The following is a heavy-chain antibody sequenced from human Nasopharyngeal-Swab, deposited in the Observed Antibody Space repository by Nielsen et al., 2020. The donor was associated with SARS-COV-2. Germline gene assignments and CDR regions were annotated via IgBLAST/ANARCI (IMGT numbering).Heavy chain of an antibody. J-gene: IGHJ5*02. D-gene: IGHD6-19*01. Sequence: GGSLTLSCAASGFTFDNYEMNWVRQAPGKGLEWVSYISTSGATIHYADSVRGRFTISRDNAKKSLHLQMNSLRAEDTAVYYCARASRGWSWGQGTPVTVSS. CDR1: GFTFDNYE. CDR3: ARASRGWS. V-gene: IGHV3-48*03. CDR2: ISTSGATI.